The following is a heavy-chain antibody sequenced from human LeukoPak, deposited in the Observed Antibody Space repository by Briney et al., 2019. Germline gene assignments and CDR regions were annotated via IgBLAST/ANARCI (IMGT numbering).Heavy chain of an antibody. CDR3: ARDSGERGSGSYLIAY. J-gene: IGHJ4*02. Sequence: ASVKVSCKVSGYTLTELSMHWVRQAPGKGLEWMGGFDPEDGETIYAQKFQGRVTMTRDTSISTAYMELSRLRSDDTAVYYCARDSGERGSGSYLIAYWGQGTLVTVSS. CDR1: GYTLTELS. V-gene: IGHV1-24*01. CDR2: FDPEDGET. D-gene: IGHD3-10*01.